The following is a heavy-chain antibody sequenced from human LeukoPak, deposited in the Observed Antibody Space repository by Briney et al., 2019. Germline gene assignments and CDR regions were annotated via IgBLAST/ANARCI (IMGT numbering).Heavy chain of an antibody. Sequence: SETLSLTCTVSGGSISSYYWSWIRQPPGEGLEWIGYIYYSGSTNYNPSLKSRVTISVDTSKNQFSLKLNSVTAADTAVYYCARRGYSSGYFYFDDWGQGTLVTVSS. D-gene: IGHD6-19*01. CDR2: IYYSGST. CDR1: GGSISSYY. J-gene: IGHJ4*02. V-gene: IGHV4-59*08. CDR3: ARRGYSSGYFYFDD.